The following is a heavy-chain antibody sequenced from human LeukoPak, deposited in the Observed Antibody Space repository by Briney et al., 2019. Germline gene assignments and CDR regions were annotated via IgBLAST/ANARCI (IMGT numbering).Heavy chain of an antibody. J-gene: IGHJ3*02. V-gene: IGHV3-30*03. CDR2: ISYDGSNK. CDR1: GFTFSSYG. D-gene: IGHD5-18*01. CDR3: ARDYKAMVPGAFDI. Sequence: GGSLRLSCAASGFTFSSYGMHWVRQAPGKGLEWVAVISYDGSNKYYADSVKGRFTISRDNSKNTLYLQMNSLRAEDTAVYYCARDYKAMVPGAFDIWGQGTMVTVSS.